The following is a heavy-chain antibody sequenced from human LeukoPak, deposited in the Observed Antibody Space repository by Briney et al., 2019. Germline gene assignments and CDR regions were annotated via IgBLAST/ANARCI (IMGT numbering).Heavy chain of an antibody. J-gene: IGHJ4*02. CDR1: GGSISSSSYY. CDR2: IYYSGST. CDR3: ARMVRGTDYFDY. D-gene: IGHD3-10*01. Sequence: SETLSLTCTVSGGSISSSSYYWGWIRQPPGKGLEWIGSIYYSGSTYYNPSLKSRVTISVDTSKNQFSLKLSSVTAADTAVYYCARMVRGTDYFDYWGQGTLVIVSS. V-gene: IGHV4-39*07.